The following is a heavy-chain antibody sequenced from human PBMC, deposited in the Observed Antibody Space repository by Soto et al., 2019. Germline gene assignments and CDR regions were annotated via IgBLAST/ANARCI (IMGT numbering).Heavy chain of an antibody. D-gene: IGHD5-12*01. V-gene: IGHV1-2*04. Sequence: GASVKVSCKASGYTFTGYYIHWVRQASGQGLEWMGWINPNSGGTNYAQKFQGWVTMTRDTSISTAYMELSRLTSDDTAVYYCATACRDGYNCLDYWGQGTLVT. J-gene: IGHJ4*02. CDR2: INPNSGGT. CDR3: ATACRDGYNCLDY. CDR1: GYTFTGYY.